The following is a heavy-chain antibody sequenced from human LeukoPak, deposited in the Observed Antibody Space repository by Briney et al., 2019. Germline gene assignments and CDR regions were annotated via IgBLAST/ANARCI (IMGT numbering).Heavy chain of an antibody. CDR1: GFSFSHAW. CDR2: IQSETDGGTT. V-gene: IGHV3-15*01. CDR3: TTSPQWLEN. D-gene: IGHD6-19*01. Sequence: GGSLRLSCAASGFSFSHAWMAWVRQAPGKGLEWIGRIQSETDGGTTDYAAPVKGRFTISRDDSKNMLYLQMNSLKNEDTAVYYCTTSPQWLENWGQGTLVTVSS. J-gene: IGHJ4*02.